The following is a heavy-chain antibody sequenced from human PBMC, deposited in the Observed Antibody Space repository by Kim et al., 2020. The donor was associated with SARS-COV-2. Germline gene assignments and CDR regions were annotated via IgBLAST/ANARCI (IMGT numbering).Heavy chain of an antibody. J-gene: IGHJ5*02. CDR3: AREGSGSYNWLDP. Sequence: RDSQNFKGNVTITRDTSATTAYMELSSLTFKDTAVYYCAREGSGSYNWLDPWGQGTLVTVSS. D-gene: IGHD3-10*01. V-gene: IGHV1-3*01.